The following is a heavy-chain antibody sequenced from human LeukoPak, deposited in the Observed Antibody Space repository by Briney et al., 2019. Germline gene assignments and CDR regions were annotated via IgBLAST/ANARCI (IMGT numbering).Heavy chain of an antibody. CDR2: INKDGSNT. D-gene: IGHD6-19*01. CDR3: ARPSVAGPYFDF. J-gene: IGHJ4*02. Sequence: HPGGALRLACAASGFTFITYWRHWVRRAPGKGVVLVSRINKDGSNTNYADSVKGRFTISRDNAKNTLYLQMNSLSAEDTAVYYCARPSVAGPYFDFWGQGTLVTVSS. CDR1: GFTFITYW. V-gene: IGHV3-74*01.